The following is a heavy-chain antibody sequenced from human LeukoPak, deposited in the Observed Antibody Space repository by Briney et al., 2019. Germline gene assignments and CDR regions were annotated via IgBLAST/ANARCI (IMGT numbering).Heavy chain of an antibody. D-gene: IGHD3-10*01. V-gene: IGHV1-69*13. Sequence: SVKVSCKASGGTFSSYAISWVRQAPGQGLEWMGGIIPIFGTANYAQKFQGRVTITADESTSTAHMELSSLRSEDTAVYYCARGIRFGELTPDYWGQGTLVTVSS. CDR2: IIPIFGTA. J-gene: IGHJ4*02. CDR3: ARGIRFGELTPDY. CDR1: GGTFSSYA.